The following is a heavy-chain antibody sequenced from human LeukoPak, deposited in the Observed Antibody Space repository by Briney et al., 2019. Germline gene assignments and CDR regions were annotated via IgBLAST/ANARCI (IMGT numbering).Heavy chain of an antibody. CDR2: IWYDGSNK. Sequence: QPGRSLRLSCAVSGFTFSSYGMHWVRQAPGKGLEWVAVIWYDGSNKYYADSVKGRFTISRDNSKNTLYLQMNSLRAEDTAVYYCANLGVGASFRPEYYMDVWGKGTTVTVSS. D-gene: IGHD1-26*01. J-gene: IGHJ6*03. CDR3: ANLGVGASFRPEYYMDV. V-gene: IGHV3-33*06. CDR1: GFTFSSYG.